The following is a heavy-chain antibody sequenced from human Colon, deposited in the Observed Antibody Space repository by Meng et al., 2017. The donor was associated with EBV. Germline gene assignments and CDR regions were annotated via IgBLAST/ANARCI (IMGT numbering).Heavy chain of an antibody. J-gene: IGHJ4*02. CDR3: ARQATGYCSGGSCYSGSIFDY. V-gene: IGHV4-30-4*01. CDR1: GGSISSGDYY. D-gene: IGHD2-15*01. Sequence: QESGPRLVKPSQTLSLTCTVSGGSISSGDYYWSWIRQPPGKGLEWIGYIYYSGSTHYNPSLKSRVTISVDTSKNQFSLKVSSVTAADTAVYYCARQATGYCSGGSCYSGSIFDYWGQGTLVTVSS. CDR2: IYYSGST.